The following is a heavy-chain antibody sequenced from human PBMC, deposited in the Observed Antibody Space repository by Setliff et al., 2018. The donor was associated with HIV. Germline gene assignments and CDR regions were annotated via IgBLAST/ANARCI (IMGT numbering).Heavy chain of an antibody. J-gene: IGHJ4*02. CDR3: ARHYDSSGKGDYFDD. V-gene: IGHV4-59*08. CDR1: GASISGSY. CDR2: LSLTRES. Sequence: SETLSLTCTVSGASISGSYWIWIRQPPGKGLEWIGYLSLTRESKNNPSLNSRVTTSIDTSKNQFSLDLRSVTAADTAVYYCARHYDSSGKGDYFDDWGRGILVTSPQ. D-gene: IGHD3-22*01.